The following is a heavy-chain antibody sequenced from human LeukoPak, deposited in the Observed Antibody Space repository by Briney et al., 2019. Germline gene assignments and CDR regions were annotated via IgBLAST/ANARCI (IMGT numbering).Heavy chain of an antibody. CDR3: ARNFRDGYNNSFDY. J-gene: IGHJ4*02. CDR2: MSGSGGST. CDR1: GFTFSSYV. V-gene: IGHV3-23*01. D-gene: IGHD5-24*01. Sequence: GGSLRLSCAASGFTFSSYVMSWVRQAPGKRLEWVSAMSGSGGSTYHADYVKGRFTISRDNSKNTLYLQMNSLRAEDTAVYYCARNFRDGYNNSFDYWGQGTLVTVSS.